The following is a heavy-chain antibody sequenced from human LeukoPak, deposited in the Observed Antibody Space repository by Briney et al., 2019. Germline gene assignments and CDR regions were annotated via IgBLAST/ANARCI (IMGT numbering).Heavy chain of an antibody. Sequence: GESLKISCKACGYSFSNYWIGWVRQMPGKGLEWMGIIYPGDSDTRYSPSFQGQVTISADKSISTAYLQWSSLKASDTAMYYCARHVDVRGVIGYYYMDVWGKGTTVTVSS. CDR3: ARHVDVRGVIGYYYMDV. CDR2: IYPGDSDT. V-gene: IGHV5-51*01. CDR1: GYSFSNYW. J-gene: IGHJ6*03. D-gene: IGHD3-10*01.